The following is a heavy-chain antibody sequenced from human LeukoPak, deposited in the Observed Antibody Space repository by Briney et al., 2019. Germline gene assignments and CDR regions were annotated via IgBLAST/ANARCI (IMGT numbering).Heavy chain of an antibody. CDR1: GGSISSYY. CDR3: ARGLAMGYGDYGVFDY. V-gene: IGHV4-59*01. D-gene: IGHD4-17*01. Sequence: SETLSLTCTVSGGSISSYYWSWIRQPPGKGLEWIGYIYYSGSTNYNPSLKSRVTISVDTSKNQFSLKLSSVTAADTAVYYCARGLAMGYGDYGVFDYWGQGTLVTVSS. CDR2: IYYSGST. J-gene: IGHJ4*02.